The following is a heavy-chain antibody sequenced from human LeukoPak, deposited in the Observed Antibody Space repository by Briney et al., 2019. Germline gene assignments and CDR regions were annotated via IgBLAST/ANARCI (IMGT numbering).Heavy chain of an antibody. J-gene: IGHJ4*02. CDR2: INSDGSTT. V-gene: IGHV3-74*01. D-gene: IGHD2-21*02. Sequence: GGSLRLSCAASGFTFSSYWMHWVHQAPGKGLVWVSRINSDGSTTSYADSVKGRFTISRDNAKNTLYLQMNSLRAEDTAVYYCARVAYCGGDCYSFDYWGQGTLVTVSS. CDR3: ARVAYCGGDCYSFDY. CDR1: GFTFSSYW.